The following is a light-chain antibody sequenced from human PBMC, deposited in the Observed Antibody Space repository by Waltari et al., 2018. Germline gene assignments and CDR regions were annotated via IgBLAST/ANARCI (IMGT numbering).Light chain of an antibody. J-gene: IGLJ2*01. CDR1: RSNTGAGYD. CDR2: GVN. V-gene: IGLV1-40*01. CDR3: QSYDTTLSVV. Sequence: QSVLTQPPSVSGAPGQKVTISCTGSRSNTGAGYDVHWYRQLPGKAPTLLIYGVNTRPPGVSDRFSGSQFDTSASLAIAGLQADDEADYYCQSYDTTLSVVFGGGTKLTVL.